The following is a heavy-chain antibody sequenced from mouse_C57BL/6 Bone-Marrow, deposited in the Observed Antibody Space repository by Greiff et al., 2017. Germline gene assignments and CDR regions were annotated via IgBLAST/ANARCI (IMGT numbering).Heavy chain of an antibody. V-gene: IGHV5-17*01. Sequence: EVQLVESGGGLVKPGGSLKLSCAASGFTFSDYGMYWVRQAPEKGLVWVAYISSGSSTIYYADTVKGRFTISRDNAKNTLFLQMTSLRSEDTAMYYCATGFDYWGQGTTLTVSS. CDR1: GFTFSDYG. CDR3: ATGFDY. CDR2: ISSGSSTI. J-gene: IGHJ2*01.